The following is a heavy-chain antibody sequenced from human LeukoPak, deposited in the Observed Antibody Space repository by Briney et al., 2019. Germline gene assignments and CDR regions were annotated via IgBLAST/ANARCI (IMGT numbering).Heavy chain of an antibody. D-gene: IGHD3-10*01. CDR3: ASFVVRGVITPGV. V-gene: IGHV4-4*09. Sequence: SETLSLTCTVSNGSISSYHWSWVRQPPGKGLEWIGYILTSGTTNYNPSLKSRLTISVDTSKNQFTLKLSSVTAADTAVYYCASFVVRGVITPGVWGKGTTVTVSS. CDR2: ILTSGTT. J-gene: IGHJ6*04. CDR1: NGSISSYH.